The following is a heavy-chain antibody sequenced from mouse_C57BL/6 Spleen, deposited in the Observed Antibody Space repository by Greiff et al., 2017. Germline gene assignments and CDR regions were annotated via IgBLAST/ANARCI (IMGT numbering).Heavy chain of an antibody. V-gene: IGHV5-9*01. D-gene: IGHD3-2*02. CDR1: GFTFSSYT. CDR2: ISGGGGNT. Sequence: DVKLVESGGGLVKPGGSLKLSCAASGFTFSSYTMSWVRQTPEQRLEWVATISGGGGNTYYPDSVKGRFTISRDNAKNTLYLQMSSLRSEDTALYYCAREDHSSGYFACWGQGTLVTVSA. J-gene: IGHJ3*01. CDR3: AREDHSSGYFAC.